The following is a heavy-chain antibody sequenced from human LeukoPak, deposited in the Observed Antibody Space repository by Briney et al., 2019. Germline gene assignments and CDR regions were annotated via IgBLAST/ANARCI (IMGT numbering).Heavy chain of an antibody. J-gene: IGHJ4*02. CDR3: VRSMLAAAGIQA. D-gene: IGHD6-13*01. V-gene: IGHV4-39*01. Sequence: SETLSLTCTVSGGSISSSSYYWGWIRQPPGKGLEWIGSIYYSGSTYYNPSLKSRVTISVDTSKNQFSLKLSSVTAADTAVYYCVRSMLAAAGIQAWGQGTLVTVSS. CDR2: IYYSGST. CDR1: GGSISSSSYY.